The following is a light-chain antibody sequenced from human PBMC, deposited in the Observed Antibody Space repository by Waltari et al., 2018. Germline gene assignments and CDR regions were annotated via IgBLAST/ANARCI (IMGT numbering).Light chain of an antibody. J-gene: IGKJ1*01. Sequence: DIQMTQSPSSLSASVGDRVTITCRPSQSIDKFLNWYQKKPGKAPDLLIYAASTQQTGVPSRFSGSGSGTDFTLTITSLHPEDFATYYCQPTYTSLAWTFGQGTKVEIK. V-gene: IGKV1-39*01. CDR2: AAS. CDR3: QPTYTSLAWT. CDR1: QSIDKF.